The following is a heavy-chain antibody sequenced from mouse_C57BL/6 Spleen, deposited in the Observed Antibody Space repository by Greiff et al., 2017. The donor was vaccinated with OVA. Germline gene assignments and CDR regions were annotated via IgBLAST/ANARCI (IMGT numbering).Heavy chain of an antibody. CDR1: GYAFSSSW. Sequence: VKLMESGPELVKPGASVKISCKASGYAFSSSWMNWVKQRPGKGLEWIGRIYPGDGDTNYNGKFKGKATLTADKSSSTAYMQLSSLTSEDSAVYFCAREGGANFDYWGQGTTLTVSS. CDR3: AREGGANFDY. V-gene: IGHV1-82*01. CDR2: IYPGDGDT. J-gene: IGHJ2*01.